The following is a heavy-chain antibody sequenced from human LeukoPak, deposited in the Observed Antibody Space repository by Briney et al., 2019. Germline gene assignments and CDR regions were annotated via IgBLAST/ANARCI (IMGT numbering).Heavy chain of an antibody. CDR2: INHNGST. CDR1: GGSFSGYY. V-gene: IGHV4-34*01. Sequence: PSETLSLTCAVYGGSFSGYYWSWIRQPPRKGLEWIGEINHNGSTNYNPSLKSRVTISVDTSKNQFPLKLSSVTVADTAVYFCARRPWFYGSGRYNNYWGQGNLLTVSS. D-gene: IGHD3-10*01. J-gene: IGHJ4*02. CDR3: ARRPWFYGSGRYNNY.